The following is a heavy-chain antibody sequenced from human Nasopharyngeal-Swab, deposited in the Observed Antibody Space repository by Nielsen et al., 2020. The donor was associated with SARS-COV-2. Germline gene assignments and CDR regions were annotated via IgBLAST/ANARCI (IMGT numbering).Heavy chain of an antibody. CDR3: VRDESGAFDI. V-gene: IGHV3-7*01. D-gene: IGHD3-10*01. CDR1: GFTFTTYS. J-gene: IGHJ3*02. Sequence: GESLKISCAASGFTFTTYSMTWVRQAPGQGLEWVANVKQDGGEKFYLDSVKGRFTISRDNAKSPLYLQMTSLRAEDTAVYYCVRDESGAFDIWGQGTMVTVSS. CDR2: VKQDGGEK.